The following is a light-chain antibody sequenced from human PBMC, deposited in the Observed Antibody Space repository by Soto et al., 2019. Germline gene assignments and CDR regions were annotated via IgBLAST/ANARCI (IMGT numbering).Light chain of an antibody. Sequence: DSQLTHSRSFLYASVGDRVTITSRASQDIRSYLAWHQQKPGKAPKLLVAAASTLQSGVPSRFSGSGSGTEFTLTISSLQPEDFATYYCQHLNNYPYTFGQATRLDI. CDR2: AAS. CDR3: QHLNNYPYT. V-gene: IGKV1-9*01. J-gene: IGKJ5*01. CDR1: QDIRSY.